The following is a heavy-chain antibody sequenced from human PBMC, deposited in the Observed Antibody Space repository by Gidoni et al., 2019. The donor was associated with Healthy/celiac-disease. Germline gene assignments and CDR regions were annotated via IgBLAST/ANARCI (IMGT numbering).Heavy chain of an antibody. Sequence: EVQLVESGGGLVKPGGSLSLSCAASGFPFSRYSMNWVRQAPGKWLEWVSSISSRSSYIYYADSVKGRFTISRDNAKNSLYLQMNSLRAEDTAVYYCARFREGSREMADYWGQGTLVTVSS. CDR1: GFPFSRYS. V-gene: IGHV3-21*01. CDR3: ARFREGSREMADY. CDR2: ISSRSSYI. J-gene: IGHJ4*02. D-gene: IGHD1-26*01.